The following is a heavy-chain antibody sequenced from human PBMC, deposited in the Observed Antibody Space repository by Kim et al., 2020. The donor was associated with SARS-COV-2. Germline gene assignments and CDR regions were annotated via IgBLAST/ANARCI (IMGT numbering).Heavy chain of an antibody. CDR2: ISYDGSNK. CDR3: ASAQDCSSTSCYGYYYYG. Sequence: GGSLRLSCAASGFTFSCYGMHWVRQAPGKGLEWVAVISYDGSNKYYADSVKGRFTISRDNSKNTLYLQMNSLRAEDTAVYYCASAQDCSSTSCYGYYYYG. CDR1: GFTFSCYG. V-gene: IGHV3-33*05. D-gene: IGHD2-2*01. J-gene: IGHJ6*01.